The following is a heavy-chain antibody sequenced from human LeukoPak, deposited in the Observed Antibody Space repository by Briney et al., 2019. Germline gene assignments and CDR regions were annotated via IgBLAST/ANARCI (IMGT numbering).Heavy chain of an antibody. CDR1: GYTFTSYD. CDR3: TLNDYGTEGYYFDY. D-gene: IGHD4-17*01. CDR2: MNPNSGNT. Sequence: ASLKVSCKASGYTFTSYDINWVRQATGQGLEWMGWMNPNSGNTGYAQKFQGRVTMTRNTSISTAYMELSSLRSEDTAVYYCTLNDYGTEGYYFDYWGQGTLVTVSS. V-gene: IGHV1-8*01. J-gene: IGHJ4*02.